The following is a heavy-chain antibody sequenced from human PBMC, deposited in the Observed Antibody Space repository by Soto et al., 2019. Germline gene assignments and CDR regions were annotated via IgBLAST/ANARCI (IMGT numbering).Heavy chain of an antibody. J-gene: IGHJ3*02. CDR1: GFTFDDYG. CDR3: ARDDLRPYGGAFDI. Sequence: GGSLRLSCAASGFTFDDYGMSWVRQAPGKGLEWVSGINWNGGSTGYADSVKGRFTISRDNAKNSLYLQMNSLRAEDTALYHCARDDLRPYGGAFDIWGQGTMVTVSS. V-gene: IGHV3-20*01. D-gene: IGHD4-17*01. CDR2: INWNGGST.